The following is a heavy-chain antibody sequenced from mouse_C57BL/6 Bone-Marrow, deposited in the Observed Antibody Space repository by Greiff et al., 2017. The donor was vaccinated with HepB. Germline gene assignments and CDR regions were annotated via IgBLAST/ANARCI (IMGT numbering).Heavy chain of an antibody. D-gene: IGHD2-1*01. CDR2: IYPGSGST. V-gene: IGHV1-55*01. CDR1: GYTFTSYW. CDR3: AREGVYYGNYGRYFDV. Sequence: QVQLKESGAELVKPGASVKMSCKASGYTFTSYWITWVKQRPGQGLEWIGDIYPGSGSTNYNEKFKSKATLTVDTSSSTAYMQLSSLTSEDSAVYYCAREGVYYGNYGRYFDVWGTGTTVTVSS. J-gene: IGHJ1*03.